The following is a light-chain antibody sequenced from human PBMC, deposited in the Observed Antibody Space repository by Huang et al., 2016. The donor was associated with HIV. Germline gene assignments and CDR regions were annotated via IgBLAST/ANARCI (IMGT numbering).Light chain of an antibody. CDR3: QQYYDSFWT. CDR1: QSLLYNSNNKNY. CDR2: WAS. Sequence: DIVMTQSPDSVTVSLGVKATIYCKSSQSLLYNSNNKNYLNWYQQKPGQPPKLLIYWASARESGVPDRFNGSGSGTNFALSISSLQAEDVAIYYCQQYYDSFWTFGQGTLVEI. J-gene: IGKJ1*01. V-gene: IGKV4-1*01.